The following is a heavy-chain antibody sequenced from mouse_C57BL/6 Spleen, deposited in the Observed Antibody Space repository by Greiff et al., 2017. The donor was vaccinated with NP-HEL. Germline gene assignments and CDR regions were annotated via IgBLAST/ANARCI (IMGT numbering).Heavy chain of an antibody. J-gene: IGHJ3*01. Sequence: QVQLQQPGAELVKPGASVKLSCKASGYTFTSYWMQWVKQRPGQGLEWIGEIDPSDSYTNYNQKFKGKATLTVDTSSSTAYMQLSSLTSEDSAVYYCARGDSCYGSSFAYWGQGTLVTVSA. V-gene: IGHV1-50*01. D-gene: IGHD1-1*01. CDR1: GYTFTSYW. CDR2: IDPSDSYT. CDR3: ARGDSCYGSSFAY.